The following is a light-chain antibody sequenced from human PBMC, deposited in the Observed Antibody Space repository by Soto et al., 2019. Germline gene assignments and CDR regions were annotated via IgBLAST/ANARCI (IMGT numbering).Light chain of an antibody. CDR3: VLYYDGPYV. CDR1: TGTVTNGHY. CDR2: DTT. V-gene: IGLV7-46*01. Sequence: AVVTQEPSLTVSPGGTVTLTCGPSTGTVTNGHYPSWLKQKPGQAPRTLIYDTTNRHSWTPARFSGSLLGGKAALTLSGAQPEDEAEYYCVLYYDGPYVFGTGTKVTVL. J-gene: IGLJ1*01.